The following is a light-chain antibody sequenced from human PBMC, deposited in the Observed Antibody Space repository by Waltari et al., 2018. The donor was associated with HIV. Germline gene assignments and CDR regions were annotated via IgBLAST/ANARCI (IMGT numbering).Light chain of an antibody. CDR1: PSHLGYHDF. J-gene: IGLJ2*01. CDR2: DVT. CDR3: SSYTRRGTVV. V-gene: IGLV2-14*01. Sequence: QSALTQPAPVSGSPVQSIVLPCTDRPSHLGYHDFVPWYQQYPGQAPKALIYDVTSRPSGTSSRFSGSKSATTAFLAISKLQTDDEADYFCSSYTRRGTVVFGGGTRLTVL.